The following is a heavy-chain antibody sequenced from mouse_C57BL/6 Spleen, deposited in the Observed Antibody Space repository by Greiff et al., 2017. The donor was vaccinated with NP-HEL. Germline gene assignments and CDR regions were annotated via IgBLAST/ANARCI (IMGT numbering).Heavy chain of an antibody. V-gene: IGHV1-69*01. D-gene: IGHD3-2*02. J-gene: IGHJ2*01. CDR2: IDPSDSYT. CDR1: GYTFTSYW. CDR3: AREAYFDY. Sequence: QVQLQQPGAELVMPGASVKLSCKASGYTFTSYWMHWVKQRPGQGLEWIGEIDPSDSYTNYNQKFKGKSTLTVDKSSSTAYMQLSSLTSEDSAVYYCAREAYFDYWGQGTTRTVSS.